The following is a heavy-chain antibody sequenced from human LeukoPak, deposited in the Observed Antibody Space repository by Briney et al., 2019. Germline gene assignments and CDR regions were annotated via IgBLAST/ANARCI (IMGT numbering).Heavy chain of an antibody. J-gene: IGHJ6*02. D-gene: IGHD2-2*01. CDR3: ARSVVVVPAAMGGDYYYYYGMDV. Sequence: AASVKVSCKASGYTFTSYAMNWVRQAPGQGLEWMGWINTNTGNPTYAQGFTGRFVFSLDTSVSTAYLQISSLEAEDTAVYYCARSVVVVPAAMGGDYYYYYGMDVWGQGTTVTVSS. CDR2: INTNTGNP. V-gene: IGHV7-4-1*02. CDR1: GYTFTSYA.